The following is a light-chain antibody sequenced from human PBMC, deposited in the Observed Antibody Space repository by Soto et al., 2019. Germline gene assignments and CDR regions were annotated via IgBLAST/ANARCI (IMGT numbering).Light chain of an antibody. Sequence: DIQMTQSPSTLSASVGDRVTITCRASQSISSWLAWYQQKPGKAPKLLIYDASSLESGVPSRFSGSGYRTEFRLTISSLEPDDFAPNYCQQYNSYSPPTFGQGTKVELK. CDR1: QSISSW. CDR3: QQYNSYSPPT. CDR2: DAS. V-gene: IGKV1-5*01. J-gene: IGKJ1*01.